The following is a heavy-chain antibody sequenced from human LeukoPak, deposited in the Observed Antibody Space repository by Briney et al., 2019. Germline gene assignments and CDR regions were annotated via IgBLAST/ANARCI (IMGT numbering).Heavy chain of an antibody. D-gene: IGHD3-10*01. V-gene: IGHV4-39*01. Sequence: SETLSLTCTVSGGSISSSSYYWGWIRQPPGKGLEWIGSIYYSGSTYYNPSLKSRVTISVDTSKNQFSLKLGPVTAADTAVYYCARRGGYYHNWFDPWGQGTLVTVSS. CDR3: ARRGGYYHNWFDP. J-gene: IGHJ5*02. CDR2: IYYSGST. CDR1: GGSISSSSYY.